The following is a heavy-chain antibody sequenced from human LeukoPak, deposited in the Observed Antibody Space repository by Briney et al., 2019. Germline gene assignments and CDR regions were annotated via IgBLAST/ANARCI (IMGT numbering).Heavy chain of an antibody. CDR3: ARVSATNAFDI. CDR2: ISSSSSYI. J-gene: IGHJ3*02. Sequence: GGSLRLSCAASGFTFSSYSMNWVRQAPGKGLEWVSSISSSSSYIYYTDSVKGRFTISRDNAKNSLYLQMNSLRAEDTAVYYCARVSATNAFDIWGQGTMVTVSS. D-gene: IGHD6-25*01. V-gene: IGHV3-21*01. CDR1: GFTFSSYS.